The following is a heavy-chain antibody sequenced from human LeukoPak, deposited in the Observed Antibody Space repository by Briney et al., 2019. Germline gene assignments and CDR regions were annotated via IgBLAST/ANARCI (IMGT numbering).Heavy chain of an antibody. D-gene: IGHD3-3*01. CDR1: GYTFTSYD. V-gene: IGHV1-8*01. CDR3: ARVPRRITIFGVASGRAFDI. Sequence: ASVKVSCKASGYTFTSYDINWVRQATGQGLEWMGWMNPNSGNTGYAQKFQGRVTMTRSTSISTAYMELSSLRSEDTAVYYCARVPRRITIFGVASGRAFDIWGQGTMVTVSS. J-gene: IGHJ3*02. CDR2: MNPNSGNT.